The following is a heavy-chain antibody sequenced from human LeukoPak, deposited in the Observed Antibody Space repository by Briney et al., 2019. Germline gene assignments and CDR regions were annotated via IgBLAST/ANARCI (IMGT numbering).Heavy chain of an antibody. CDR3: ARSSSYGDYPDY. V-gene: IGHV3-13*01. J-gene: IGHJ4*02. CDR2: IGTAGDT. CDR1: GFTFSSYD. D-gene: IGHD4-17*01. Sequence: GGSLRLSCAASGFTFSSYDMHWVRQATGKGLEWVSAIGTAGDTYYPGSVKGRFTISRENAKNSLYLQMNSLRAGDTAVYYCARSSSYGDYPDYWGQGTLVTVSS.